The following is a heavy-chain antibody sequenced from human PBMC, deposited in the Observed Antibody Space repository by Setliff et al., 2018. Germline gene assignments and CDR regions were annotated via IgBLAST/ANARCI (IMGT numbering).Heavy chain of an antibody. CDR3: ARVIAVAGIVYFDY. D-gene: IGHD6-19*01. CDR2: IYTSGST. V-gene: IGHV4-4*07. J-gene: IGHJ4*02. Sequence: KPSETLSLTCTVSGGSISSYYWSWIRQPAGKGLEWIGRIYTSGSTNYNPSLKSRVTMSIDTSKNQFSLKLSSVTAADTAVYYCARVIAVAGIVYFDYWGQGTLVTVSS. CDR1: GGSISSYY.